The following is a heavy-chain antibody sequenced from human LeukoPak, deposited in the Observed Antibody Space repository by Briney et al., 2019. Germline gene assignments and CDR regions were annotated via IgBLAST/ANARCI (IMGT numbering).Heavy chain of an antibody. CDR3: AKDIGYCTNGVCLGFDY. CDR2: ISWNSGSI. CDR1: GFTFDDYA. D-gene: IGHD2-8*01. J-gene: IGHJ4*02. Sequence: GGSLRLSCAASGFTFDDYAMPWVRQAQGKGRGWASGISWNSGSIGYADSVKGRFTISRDNAKNSLYLQMNSLRAEDMALYYCAKDIGYCTNGVCLGFDYWGQGTLVTVSS. V-gene: IGHV3-9*03.